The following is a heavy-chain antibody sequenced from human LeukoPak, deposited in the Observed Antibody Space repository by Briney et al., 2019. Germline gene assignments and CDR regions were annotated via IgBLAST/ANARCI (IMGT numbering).Heavy chain of an antibody. CDR3: ARGNHDYGDYRSFDY. D-gene: IGHD4-17*01. V-gene: IGHV3-30-3*01. CDR2: ISYDGSNK. J-gene: IGHJ4*02. Sequence: PGRSLRLSCAASGFTFSSYAMHWVRQAPGKGLEWVAVISYDGSNKYYADSVKGRFTISRDNSKNTLYLQMNSLRAGDTAVYYCARGNHDYGDYRSFDYWGQGTLVTVSS. CDR1: GFTFSSYA.